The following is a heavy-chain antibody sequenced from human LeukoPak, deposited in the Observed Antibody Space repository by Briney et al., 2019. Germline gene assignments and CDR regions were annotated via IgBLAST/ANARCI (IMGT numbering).Heavy chain of an antibody. Sequence: PGGSLRLSCAASGSTFSVSAMHCARQASGKGREWVGRIRSKDNSYAKAYAESVKRRFTITRDDSKNTAYLQMNSLKAEDTAVYYCNREMVRDYWPQRTLVSVSS. CDR3: NREMVRDY. D-gene: IGHD5-18*01. CDR2: IRSKDNSYAK. CDR1: GSTFSVSA. V-gene: IGHV3-73*01. J-gene: IGHJ4*02.